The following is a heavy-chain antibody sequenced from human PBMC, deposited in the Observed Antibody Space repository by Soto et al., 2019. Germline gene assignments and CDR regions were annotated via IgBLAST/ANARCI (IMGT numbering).Heavy chain of an antibody. CDR2: IIPILGIA. CDR1: GGTFSSYT. Sequence: QVQLVQSGAEVKKPGSSVKVSCKASGGTFSSYTISWVRQAPGQGLEWMGRIIPILGIANYAQKFQGRVTITADKSTSTAYMELSSLRSEGTAVYYCARGYYGSGSYYPLDYWGQGTLVTVSS. CDR3: ARGYYGSGSYYPLDY. D-gene: IGHD3-10*01. J-gene: IGHJ4*02. V-gene: IGHV1-69*02.